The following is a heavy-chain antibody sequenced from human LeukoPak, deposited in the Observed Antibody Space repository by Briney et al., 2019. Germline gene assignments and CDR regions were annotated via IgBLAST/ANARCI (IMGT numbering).Heavy chain of an antibody. CDR1: GFTFSSYA. V-gene: IGHV3-30-3*01. Sequence: GRSLRLSCAASGFTFSSYAMHWVRQAPGKGLEWVAVISYDGSNKYYADSVKGRFTISRDNSKNTLYLQMNSLRAEDTAVYYCARGRALGYCTGGSCYSDYWGQGTLVTVSS. J-gene: IGHJ4*02. CDR3: ARGRALGYCTGGSCYSDY. CDR2: ISYDGSNK. D-gene: IGHD2-15*01.